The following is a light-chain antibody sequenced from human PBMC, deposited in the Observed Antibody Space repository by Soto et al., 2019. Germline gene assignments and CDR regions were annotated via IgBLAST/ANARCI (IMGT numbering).Light chain of an antibody. V-gene: IGLV2-8*01. CDR3: SSYAGSNNLV. Sequence: QSALTQPPSASGSLGQSVTISCTGTSSDVGGYNYVSWYQQHPGKAPKLLIYDASQRPSGVPDRFSGSKSGNTASLTVSGLQAEDEADYYCSSYAGSNNLVFGTGTKVTVL. J-gene: IGLJ1*01. CDR2: DAS. CDR1: SSDVGGYNY.